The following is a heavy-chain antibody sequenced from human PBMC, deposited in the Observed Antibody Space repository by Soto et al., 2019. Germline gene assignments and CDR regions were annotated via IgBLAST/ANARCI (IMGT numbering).Heavy chain of an antibody. D-gene: IGHD3-22*01. CDR2: IIPIFGTA. Sequence: SVKVSCKASGGTFSSYAISWVRQAPGQGLEWMGGIIPIFGTANYAQKFQGRVTITADKSTSTAYMELSSLRSEDTAVYYCARGEDSSGSQEYFQHWGQGTLVTVSS. CDR3: ARGEDSSGSQEYFQH. V-gene: IGHV1-69*06. J-gene: IGHJ1*01. CDR1: GGTFSSYA.